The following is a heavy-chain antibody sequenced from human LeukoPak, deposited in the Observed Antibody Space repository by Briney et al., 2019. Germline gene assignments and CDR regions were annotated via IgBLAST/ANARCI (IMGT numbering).Heavy chain of an antibody. D-gene: IGHD2-15*01. V-gene: IGHV4-31*03. CDR3: ARGKSWWPLYNWFDP. Sequence: NPSQTLSLTCTVSGGSISSGGYYWSWIRQHPGKGLEWIRNIYYSGSTYYNPSLKSRVTISVDTSKNQFSLKLSSVTAADTAVYYCARGKSWWPLYNWFDPWGQGTLVTVSS. J-gene: IGHJ5*02. CDR1: GGSISSGGYY. CDR2: IYYSGST.